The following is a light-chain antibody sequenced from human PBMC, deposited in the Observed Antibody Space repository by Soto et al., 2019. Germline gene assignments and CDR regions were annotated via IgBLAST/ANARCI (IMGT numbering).Light chain of an antibody. CDR3: QQYGSSPLT. CDR2: GAS. J-gene: IGKJ4*01. Sequence: EIVLTQSPGTLSLSPRERATLSCRTSQSVRNNYLAWYQQKPGQAPRLLIYGASSRASGIPDRFSGGGSGTDFTLTISRLEPEDFAVYYCQQYGSSPLTFGGGTKVEIK. V-gene: IGKV3-20*01. CDR1: QSVRNNY.